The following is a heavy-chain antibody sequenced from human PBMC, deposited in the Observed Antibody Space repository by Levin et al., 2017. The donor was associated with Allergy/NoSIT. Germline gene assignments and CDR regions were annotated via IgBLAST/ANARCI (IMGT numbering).Heavy chain of an antibody. V-gene: IGHV3-43*01. CDR3: AKDGFDSSSWYYFES. CDR1: GFTFDDYN. Sequence: GESLKISCAASGFTFDDYNMFWVRQAPGKGLEWVSLISWDGDSTYYADSVRGRFTISRDNSKNSLYLQMNSLKTDDTALYYCAKDGFDSSSWYYFESWGQGTLVTVSS. D-gene: IGHD6-13*01. CDR2: ISWDGDST. J-gene: IGHJ4*02.